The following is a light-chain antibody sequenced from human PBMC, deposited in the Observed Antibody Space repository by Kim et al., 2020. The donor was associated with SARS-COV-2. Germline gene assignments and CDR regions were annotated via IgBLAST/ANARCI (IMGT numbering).Light chain of an antibody. V-gene: IGLV6-57*03. J-gene: IGLJ2*01. CDR2: EDD. CDR1: SGSFDDNY. CDR3: QSYNRDNVL. Sequence: GQTVTTASPRSSGSFDDNYVQWYQPRPGGVPTTVIYEDDQRPSGVSDRFSGSIDNSSNSASLTISGLRTEDEADYYCQSYNRDNVLFGGGTQLTVL.